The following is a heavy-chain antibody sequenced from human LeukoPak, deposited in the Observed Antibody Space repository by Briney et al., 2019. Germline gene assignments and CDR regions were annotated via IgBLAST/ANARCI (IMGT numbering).Heavy chain of an antibody. CDR2: IYSGGST. CDR3: ARDTQWLAFDY. V-gene: IGHV3-66*01. CDR1: QFTFSNYA. Sequence: GGSLRLSCAASQFTFSNYAMNWVRQAPGKGLEWVSVIYSGGSTYYADSVKGRFTISRDNSKNTLYLQMNSLRAEDTAVYYCARDTQWLAFDYWGQGTLVTVSS. J-gene: IGHJ4*02. D-gene: IGHD6-19*01.